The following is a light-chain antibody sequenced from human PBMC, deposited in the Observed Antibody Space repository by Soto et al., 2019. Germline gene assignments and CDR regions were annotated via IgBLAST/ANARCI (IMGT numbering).Light chain of an antibody. Sequence: DIQMTQSPSTLSASVGDRVTITCRASQSISSWLAWYQQKPGKAPKLLIYDASTLKGGVPSRFSGSGSGTEFTLTISSLQHDDFATYYCQQYNSYWTFGQGTEVEIK. CDR3: QQYNSYWT. CDR1: QSISSW. J-gene: IGKJ1*01. V-gene: IGKV1-5*01. CDR2: DAS.